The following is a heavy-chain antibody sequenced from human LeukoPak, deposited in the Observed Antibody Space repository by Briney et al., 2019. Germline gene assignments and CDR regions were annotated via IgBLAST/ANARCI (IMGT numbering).Heavy chain of an antibody. J-gene: IGHJ4*02. Sequence: GGSLRLSCAASRFTFSSYSMNWVRQAPGKGLEWVAIISYDGSNKYYADSVKGRFTISRDNSKNTLYLQMNSLRTEDTAVYYCAKSGDTWSGYYPFDYWGQGTLVTVSS. D-gene: IGHD3-3*01. CDR3: AKSGDTWSGYYPFDY. CDR1: RFTFSSYS. CDR2: ISYDGSNK. V-gene: IGHV3-30*18.